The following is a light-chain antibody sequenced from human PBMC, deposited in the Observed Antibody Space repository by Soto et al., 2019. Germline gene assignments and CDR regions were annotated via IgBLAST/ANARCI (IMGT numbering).Light chain of an antibody. CDR2: EVT. Sequence: QSALTQPASVSGSPGQSITISCSGTSEDVGGYNYVSWYQHHPGKAPKLMIYEVTNRPSGLSNRFSGSKSGSTASLTISGLQAEDEADYYCSSYTSSNTLVFGTGTQVTVL. CDR3: SSYTSSNTLV. CDR1: SEDVGGYNY. J-gene: IGLJ1*01. V-gene: IGLV2-14*01.